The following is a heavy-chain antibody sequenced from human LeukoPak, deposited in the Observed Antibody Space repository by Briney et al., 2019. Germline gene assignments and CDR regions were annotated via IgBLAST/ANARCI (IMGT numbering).Heavy chain of an antibody. CDR3: ATWGSGYYYGSGRED. J-gene: IGHJ4*02. V-gene: IGHV4-39*01. D-gene: IGHD3-10*01. CDR2: IYYSKNT. Sequence: PSETLSLTCTVSGGSISSSSAYWGWIRQPPGKGLEWIGSIYYSKNTYYNPSLKSRVTISADTSKNQFSLKLSSVTAADTAVYYCATWGSGYYYGSGREDWGQGTLVTVSS. CDR1: GGSISSSSAY.